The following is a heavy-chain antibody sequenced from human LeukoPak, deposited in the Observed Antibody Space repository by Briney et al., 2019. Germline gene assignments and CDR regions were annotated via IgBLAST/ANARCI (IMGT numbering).Heavy chain of an antibody. D-gene: IGHD3-10*01. CDR1: GGTFSSYA. Sequence: ASVKVSCKASGGTFSSYAISWVRQAPGQGLEWMGWMNPNSGNTGYAQKFQGRVTMTRNTSISTAYMELSSLRSEDTAVYYCARAGMVRGVIPYSYYYYYMDVWGKGTTVTIPS. CDR2: MNPNSGNT. CDR3: ARAGMVRGVIPYSYYYYYMDV. V-gene: IGHV1-8*02. J-gene: IGHJ6*03.